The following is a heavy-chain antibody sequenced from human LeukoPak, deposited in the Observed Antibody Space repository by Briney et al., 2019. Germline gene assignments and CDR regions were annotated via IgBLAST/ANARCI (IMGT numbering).Heavy chain of an antibody. CDR3: ARDSVVGASSGAHFDY. D-gene: IGHD1-26*01. CDR2: ISSSGSTI. V-gene: IGHV3-48*03. Sequence: GGSLRLSCAASGFTFSSYEMNWVRQAPGKGLEWVSYISSSGSTIYYADSVKGRFTISRDNSKNTLYLQMNSLRAEDTAVYYCARDSVVGASSGAHFDYWGQGTLVTVSS. CDR1: GFTFSSYE. J-gene: IGHJ4*02.